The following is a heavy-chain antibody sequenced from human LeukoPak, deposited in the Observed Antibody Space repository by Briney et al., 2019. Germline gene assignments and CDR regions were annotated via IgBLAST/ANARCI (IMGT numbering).Heavy chain of an antibody. D-gene: IGHD1-14*01. Sequence: GGSLRLSCAASGFTSSSYEMNWVRQAPGKGLEWVSYISSSGSTIYYADSVKGRFTISRDNAKNSLYLQMNSLRAEDTAVYYCARGGDEPLDAFDIWGQGTMVTVSS. J-gene: IGHJ3*02. V-gene: IGHV3-48*03. CDR3: ARGGDEPLDAFDI. CDR2: ISSSGSTI. CDR1: GFTSSSYE.